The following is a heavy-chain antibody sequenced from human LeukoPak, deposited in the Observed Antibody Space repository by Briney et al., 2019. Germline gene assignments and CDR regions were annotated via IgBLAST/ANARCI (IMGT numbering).Heavy chain of an antibody. CDR2: INPDGTTT. D-gene: IGHD5-12*01. CDR1: GFTFTSDW. V-gene: IGHV3-74*01. J-gene: IGHJ4*02. Sequence: GGSLRLSCAASGFTFTSDWIHWVRQAPGEGLVWVSRINPDGTTTNYAGSVKGRFTISRDNAKNTVYLQMNTLRAEDTAFYHCVRGYRGKYGFWDYWGQGTLVTVSS. CDR3: VRGYRGKYGFWDY.